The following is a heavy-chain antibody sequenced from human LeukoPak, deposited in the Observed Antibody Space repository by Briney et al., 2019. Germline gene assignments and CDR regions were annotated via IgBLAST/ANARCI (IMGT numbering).Heavy chain of an antibody. D-gene: IGHD3-10*01. V-gene: IGHV3-7*05. Sequence: GGSLRLSCAASGFTFSSYSMSWVRQAPGKGLEWVANIKQDGSEKYYVDSVKGRFTISRDNAKNSLFLQMNNLRAEDTAVCHGARGGWFFDSWGQGTLVTVSS. CDR2: IKQDGSEK. J-gene: IGHJ5*01. CDR1: GFTFSSYS. CDR3: ARGGWFFDS.